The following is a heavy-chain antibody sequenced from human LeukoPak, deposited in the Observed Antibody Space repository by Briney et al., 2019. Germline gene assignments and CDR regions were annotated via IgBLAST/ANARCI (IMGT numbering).Heavy chain of an antibody. Sequence: PGGSLRLSCAASGCTFSGYAMHWVRQAPGKGLEWVAVISYDGTNKYYADSVKGRFTVSRDISKNTLYLQMNSLTAEDTAVYYCARHRGPSLYSSAYFDYWGQGTLVPVSS. CDR1: GCTFSGYA. CDR3: ARHRGPSLYSSAYFDY. D-gene: IGHD3-22*01. V-gene: IGHV3-30-3*01. CDR2: ISYDGTNK. J-gene: IGHJ4*02.